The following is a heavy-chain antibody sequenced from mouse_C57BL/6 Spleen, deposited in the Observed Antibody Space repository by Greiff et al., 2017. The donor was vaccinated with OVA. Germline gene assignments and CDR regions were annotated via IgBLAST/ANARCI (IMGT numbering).Heavy chain of an antibody. CDR1: GYTFTGYW. Sequence: QVQLKESGAELMKPGASVKLSCKATGYTFTGYWIEWVKQRPGPGLEWIGEILPGSGSTNYNEKFKGKATFTADTSSNTAYMQLSSLTTEDSAIYYCARAGIYYYGSSYGNYWGQGTTLTVSS. CDR3: ARAGIYYYGSSYGNY. V-gene: IGHV1-9*01. J-gene: IGHJ2*01. D-gene: IGHD1-1*01. CDR2: ILPGSGST.